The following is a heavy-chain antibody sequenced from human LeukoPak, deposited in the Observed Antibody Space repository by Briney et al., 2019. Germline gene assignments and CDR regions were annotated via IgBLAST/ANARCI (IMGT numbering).Heavy chain of an antibody. D-gene: IGHD1-26*01. CDR3: ARGNSGSYYEGAFDY. J-gene: IGHJ4*02. CDR2: IYYSGST. Sequence: PSQTLSLTCTVSGGSISSGDYYWSWIRQPPGKGLEWIGYIYYSGSTYYNPSLKSRVTISLDTSKNQFSLKMSSVTAADTAVYYCARGNSGSYYEGAFDYWGQGTLVTVSS. CDR1: GGSISSGDYY. V-gene: IGHV4-30-4*01.